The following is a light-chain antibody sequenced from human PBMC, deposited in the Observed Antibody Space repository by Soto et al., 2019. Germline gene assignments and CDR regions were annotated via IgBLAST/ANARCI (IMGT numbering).Light chain of an antibody. CDR2: GAS. V-gene: IGKV3-20*01. J-gene: IGKJ5*01. CDR3: QQLKTYPIT. CDR1: QSVSSSY. Sequence: EIVLTQSPGTLSLSPGERATLSCRASQSVSSSYLAWYQQKPGQAPRLLIYGASSRATGIPDRFSGSGSGSDFTLTISSLQPEDFATYYCQQLKTYPITFGQGTRLEI.